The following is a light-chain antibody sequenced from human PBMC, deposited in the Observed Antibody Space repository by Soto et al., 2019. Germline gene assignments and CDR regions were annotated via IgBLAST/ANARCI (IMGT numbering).Light chain of an antibody. J-gene: IGLJ1*01. Sequence: QSVLTQPPSASGSPGQSVTISCTGTSSDVGGYNCVSWYQQHPGKAPKLMIYEVSKRPSGVPDRFSGSKSGNTASLTVSGLQAEDEADYYCSSYAGSNYVFGTG. CDR1: SSDVGGYNC. CDR3: SSYAGSNYV. CDR2: EVS. V-gene: IGLV2-8*01.